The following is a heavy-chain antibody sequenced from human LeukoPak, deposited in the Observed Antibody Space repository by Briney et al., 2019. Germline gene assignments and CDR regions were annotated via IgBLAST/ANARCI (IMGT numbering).Heavy chain of an antibody. J-gene: IGHJ4*02. CDR1: GFTFRNYA. CDR2: VSNDGRNI. D-gene: IGHD7-27*01. Sequence: PGGSLRLSCAASGFTFRNYAMHWVRQAPGKGLEWVTTVSNDGRNIFYTDSVKGRLTITRDNSKDTLYLQMNSLRIEDTALYYCARHWGFDYWGQGALVTVSS. V-gene: IGHV3-30*04. CDR3: ARHWGFDY.